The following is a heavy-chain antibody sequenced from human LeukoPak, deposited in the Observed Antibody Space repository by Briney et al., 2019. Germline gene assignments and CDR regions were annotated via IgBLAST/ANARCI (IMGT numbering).Heavy chain of an antibody. V-gene: IGHV3-21*01. D-gene: IGHD3-16*01. CDR2: ISRTSEYI. CDR3: AGGGDFDY. J-gene: IGHJ4*02. CDR1: GFSFSIYF. Sequence: PGGSLRLSCAASGFSFSIYFMNWVRQAPGKGLEWVSSISRTSEYIHYADSVRGRFAISRENAKNSVYLQMNSLRAEDTAVYFCAGGGDFDYWGQGILVTVSA.